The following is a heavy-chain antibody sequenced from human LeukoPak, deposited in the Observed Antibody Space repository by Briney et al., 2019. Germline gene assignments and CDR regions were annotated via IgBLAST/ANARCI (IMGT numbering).Heavy chain of an antibody. V-gene: IGHV3-23*01. CDR3: AKDQGCRMTTVTKIDY. CDR2: ISGSGGST. D-gene: IGHD4-17*01. Sequence: GGSLRLSCAASGFTFSSYAMSWVRQAPGKGVEGVSAISGSGGSTYYADSVKGRFTTSGDNSKNTLYLQMHSLRAEDTAVYYCAKDQGCRMTTVTKIDYWGQGTLVTVSS. J-gene: IGHJ4*02. CDR1: GFTFSSYA.